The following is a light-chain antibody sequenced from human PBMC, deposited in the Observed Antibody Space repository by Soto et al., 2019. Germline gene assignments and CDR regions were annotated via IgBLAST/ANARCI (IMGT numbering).Light chain of an antibody. CDR2: DVS. J-gene: IGLJ2*01. CDR1: SSDVGGYNY. Sequence: QSALTQPASVSGSPGQSITISCTGTSSDVGGYNYVSWYQQHPGKAPKLMIYDVSNRPSGVSNRFSGSKSRNTASLTISGLQAEDEADYYCSSYTSSSTLVVFGGGTKLTVL. CDR3: SSYTSSSTLVV. V-gene: IGLV2-14*01.